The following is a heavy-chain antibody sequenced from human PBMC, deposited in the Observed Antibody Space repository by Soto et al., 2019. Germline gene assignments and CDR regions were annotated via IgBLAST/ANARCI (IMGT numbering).Heavy chain of an antibody. CDR3: ASSKAATAFDY. V-gene: IGHV3-64*01. Sequence: EVQLVESGGGLVQPGGSLRLSCAASGFTFSSYAMHWVRQAPGKGLEYVSAISSNGGSTYYANSVKGRFTISRDNSQNTLYLQMGSLRAEDMAVYYCASSKAATAFDYWGQGTLVTVSS. CDR1: GFTFSSYA. D-gene: IGHD1-26*01. J-gene: IGHJ4*02. CDR2: ISSNGGST.